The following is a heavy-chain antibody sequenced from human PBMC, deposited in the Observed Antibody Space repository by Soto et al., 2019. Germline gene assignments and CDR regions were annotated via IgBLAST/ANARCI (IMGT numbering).Heavy chain of an antibody. CDR1: NGSISSSISY. Sequence: SETLSLTCTVSNGSISSSISYWGWIRQPPGGGLAWIGSIYYNGNTYYNPSLKSRVTISVDRSKNQFSLKLSSVTAADTAVYYCAGGIAARPLGYWGQGTLVTVSS. V-gene: IGHV4-39*07. CDR2: IYYNGNT. J-gene: IGHJ4*02. CDR3: AGGIAARPLGY. D-gene: IGHD6-6*01.